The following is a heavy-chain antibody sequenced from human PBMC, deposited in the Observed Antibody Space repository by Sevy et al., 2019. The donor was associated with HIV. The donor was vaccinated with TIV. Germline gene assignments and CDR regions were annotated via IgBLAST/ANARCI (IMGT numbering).Heavy chain of an antibody. V-gene: IGHV3-7*01. CDR2: IKQDGSEK. J-gene: IGHJ4*02. D-gene: IGHD6-13*01. CDR1: GFTFSTYG. Sequence: GGSLRLSCAASGFTFSTYGMHWVRQAPGKGLEWVANIKQDGSEKYYVDSVKGRFTISRDNAKNSLYLQMNSLRAEDTAVYYCARDSIYSSSWYADAAFDYWGQGTLVTVSS. CDR3: ARDSIYSSSWYADAAFDY.